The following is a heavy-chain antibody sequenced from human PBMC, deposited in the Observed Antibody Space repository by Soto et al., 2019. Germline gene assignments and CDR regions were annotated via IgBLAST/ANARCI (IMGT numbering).Heavy chain of an antibody. D-gene: IGHD6-6*01. CDR1: GFTFSGSA. J-gene: IGHJ1*01. CDR3: TYSSSSPEYFQH. V-gene: IGHV3-73*01. Sequence: GGSLRLSCAASGFTFSGSAMHWVRQASGKWLEWVGRIRSKANSYATAYAASVKGRFTISRDDSKNTAYLQMNSLKTEDTAVYYCTYSSSSPEYFQHWGQGTLVTVSS. CDR2: IRSKANSYAT.